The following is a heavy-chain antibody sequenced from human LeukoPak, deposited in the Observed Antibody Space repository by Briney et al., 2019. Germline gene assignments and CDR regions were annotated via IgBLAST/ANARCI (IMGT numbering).Heavy chain of an antibody. D-gene: IGHD3-22*01. CDR3: ARGGYVYDSSGYYYGSVDY. CDR2: IYYSGST. CDR1: GDSISTYY. V-gene: IGHV4-59*12. Sequence: SETLSLTCTVSGDSISTYYWSWIRQPPGKGLEWIGYIYYSGSTNYNPSLKSRVTMSVDTSKNQFSLKLSSVTAADTAVYYCARGGYVYDSSGYYYGSVDYWGQGTLVTVSS. J-gene: IGHJ4*02.